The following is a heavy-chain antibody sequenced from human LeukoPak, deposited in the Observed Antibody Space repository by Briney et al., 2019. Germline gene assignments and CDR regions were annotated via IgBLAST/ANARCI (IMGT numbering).Heavy chain of an antibody. V-gene: IGHV3-48*01. CDR3: ARGNWNFHY. Sequence: GGSLRLSCAASGFTFSSYSMNWVRQAPGKGLEWVSYISSSSTIYYADSVKGRFTISRDNAKNSLYLQMNSLRAEDTAVYYCARGNWNFHYWGQGTLVTVSS. CDR2: ISSSSTI. J-gene: IGHJ4*02. D-gene: IGHD1-7*01. CDR1: GFTFSSYS.